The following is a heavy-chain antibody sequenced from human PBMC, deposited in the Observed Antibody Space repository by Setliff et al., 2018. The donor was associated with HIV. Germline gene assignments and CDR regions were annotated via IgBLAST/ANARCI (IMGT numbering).Heavy chain of an antibody. J-gene: IGHJ4*02. CDR3: AKNLYRSGWSPLDY. D-gene: IGHD6-13*01. CDR1: GFTFSSYA. CDR2: ITGSGANT. V-gene: IGHV3-23*01. Sequence: AGGSLRLSCAVSGFTFSSYAMTWVRQAPGKGLEWVSAITGSGANTYYADSVKGRFTISRDNAKSTLYLQMNSLRAEDTAVYYCAKNLYRSGWSPLDYWGQGTLVTVSS.